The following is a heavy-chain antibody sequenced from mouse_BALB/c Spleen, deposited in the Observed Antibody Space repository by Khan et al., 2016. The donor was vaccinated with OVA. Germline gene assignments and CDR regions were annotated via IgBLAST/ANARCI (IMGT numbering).Heavy chain of an antibody. J-gene: IGHJ1*01. V-gene: IGHV9-2-1*01. CDR3: VRENYGSGWYFEV. Sequence: QIQLVQSGPELKKPGETVKISCKESGYTFTDYSVHWVKQAPGKGLKWMGWINTETAEPTYADDFKGRFAFSLETSASPAYLQINNLKNEDTAKYFCVRENYGSGWYFEVGGAGTMVTVSA. D-gene: IGHD1-1*01. CDR2: INTETAEP. CDR1: GYTFTDYS.